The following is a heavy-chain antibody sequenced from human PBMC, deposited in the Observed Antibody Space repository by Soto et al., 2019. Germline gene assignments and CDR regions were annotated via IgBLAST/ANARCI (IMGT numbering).Heavy chain of an antibody. CDR3: ARDPVNIGSGSYPTAYYFDY. CDR1: GFTFSSYA. Sequence: PGGSLRLSCAASGFTFSSYAMHWVRQAPGKGLEWVAVISYDGSNKYYADSVKGRFTISRDNSKNTLYLQMNSLRAEDTAVYYCARDPVNIGSGSYPTAYYFDYWGQGTLVTVSS. D-gene: IGHD1-26*01. CDR2: ISYDGSNK. V-gene: IGHV3-30-3*01. J-gene: IGHJ4*02.